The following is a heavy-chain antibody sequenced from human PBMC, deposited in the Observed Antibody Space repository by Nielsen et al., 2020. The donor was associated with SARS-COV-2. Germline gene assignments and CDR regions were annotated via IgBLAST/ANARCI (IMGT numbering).Heavy chain of an antibody. Sequence: GESLKISCAASGFTLSKYNMNWVRQAPGKGLECVSVIYSGGSTYYADSVKGRFTVSRDNTKNTLYLQMNSLRAEDTAVYYCTKGRYYGLDVWGQGTTVTVSS. CDR2: IYSGGST. CDR1: GFTLSKYN. V-gene: IGHV3-66*01. J-gene: IGHJ6*02. CDR3: TKGRYYGLDV. D-gene: IGHD2-8*01.